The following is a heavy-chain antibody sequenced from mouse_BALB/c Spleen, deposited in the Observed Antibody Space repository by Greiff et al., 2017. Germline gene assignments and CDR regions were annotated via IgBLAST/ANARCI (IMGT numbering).Heavy chain of an antibody. V-gene: IGHV1-69*01. D-gene: IGHD1-2*01. CDR2: IDTSDSYT. Sequence: QVQLQQPGAELVMPGASVKMSCKASGYTFTDYWMHWVKQRPGQGLEWIGAIDTSDSYTSYNQKFKGKATLTVDESSSTAYMQLSSLTSEDSAVYYCARHYYGYYFDYWGQGTTLTVSS. CDR3: ARHYYGYYFDY. J-gene: IGHJ2*01. CDR1: GYTFTDYW.